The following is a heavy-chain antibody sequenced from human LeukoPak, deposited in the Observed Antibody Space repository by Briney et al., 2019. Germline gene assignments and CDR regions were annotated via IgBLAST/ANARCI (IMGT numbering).Heavy chain of an antibody. J-gene: IGHJ3*02. CDR1: GGSISSYY. CDR2: MYSSGST. V-gene: IGHV4-4*08. CDR3: AWTILWDGAFDI. Sequence: TSETLSLTCTVSGGSISSYYWSWIRQPPGKGLEWIGYMYSSGSTNYNPSLKSRITISADTSKNQFSLKLTSVTAADTAVYYCAWTILWDGAFDIWGQGTMVTVSS. D-gene: IGHD1-26*01.